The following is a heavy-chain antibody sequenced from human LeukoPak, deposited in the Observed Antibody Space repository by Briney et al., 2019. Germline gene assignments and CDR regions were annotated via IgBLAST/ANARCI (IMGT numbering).Heavy chain of an antibody. CDR2: MYTGGTT. Sequence: GGALRLSCAGSGFSVSGTHMSWVRQAPGKGLEWVSAMYTGGTTYYADSVTGRFTVSRDTSRNTLFLHMDSLRAEDTAVYYCAKDEVTSGGGLASWGKGTLVIVSS. D-gene: IGHD2-21*02. CDR1: GFSVSGTH. CDR3: AKDEVTSGGGLAS. V-gene: IGHV3-53*01. J-gene: IGHJ5*01.